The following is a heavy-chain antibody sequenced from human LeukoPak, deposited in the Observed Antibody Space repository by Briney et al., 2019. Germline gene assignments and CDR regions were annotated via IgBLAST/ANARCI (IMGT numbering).Heavy chain of an antibody. CDR1: GYTFTDYC. J-gene: IGHJ4*02. Sequence: VASVWVSCKASGYTFTDYCMHWVRQAPGQGLEWMGWINPNSGGTNYAQKFQGRVTMTRDTSISTAYMELSRLRSDDTAVYYCARITGTTFGFSDYWGQRNPVSVSS. CDR2: INPNSGGT. CDR3: ARITGTTFGFSDY. D-gene: IGHD3-16*01. V-gene: IGHV1-2*02.